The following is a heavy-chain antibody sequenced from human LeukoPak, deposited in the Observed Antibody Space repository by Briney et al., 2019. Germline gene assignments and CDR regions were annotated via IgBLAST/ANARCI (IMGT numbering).Heavy chain of an antibody. D-gene: IGHD3-22*01. CDR3: ARVDSYGGGYYDSSAQGWFDP. V-gene: IGHV1-2*02. CDR2: INPNSGGT. J-gene: IGHJ5*02. Sequence: ASVKVSCKASGYTFTGYYMHWVRQAPGQGGEWMGWINPNSGGTNYAQKFQGSVTMTRDTSISTAYMELSRLRSDDTAVYYCARVDSYGGGYYDSSAQGWFDPWGQGTLVTVSS. CDR1: GYTFTGYY.